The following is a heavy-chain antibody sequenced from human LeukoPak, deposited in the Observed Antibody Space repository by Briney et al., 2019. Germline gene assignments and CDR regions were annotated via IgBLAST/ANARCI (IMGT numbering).Heavy chain of an antibody. CDR3: ARGQRGLGGAFDI. CDR2: ISAYNGNT. CDR1: GYTFISYG. Sequence: GASVKVSCKASGYTFISYGITWVRQAPGQGLEWMGWISAYNGNTNYAQKFQGRVTMTTDTSTSTVYMELRSLRSDDTAVYYCARGQRGLGGAFDIWGQGTLVTVSS. V-gene: IGHV1-18*01. D-gene: IGHD2-15*01. J-gene: IGHJ3*02.